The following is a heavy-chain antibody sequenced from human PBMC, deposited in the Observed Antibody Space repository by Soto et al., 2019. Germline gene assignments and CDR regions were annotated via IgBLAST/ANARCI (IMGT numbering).Heavy chain of an antibody. CDR1: GGSISSGGYY. CDR3: ARDRYGDSYYYYYGMNV. CDR2: IYYSGST. J-gene: IGHJ6*02. D-gene: IGHD4-17*01. Sequence: QVQLQESGPGLVKPSQTLSLTCTVSGGSISSGGYYWSWIRQHPGKGLEWIGYIYYSGSTYYNPSLKSPVTISVDTSKNQFSLKLSSVTAAGTAVYYCARDRYGDSYYYYYGMNVWGQGTTVTVSS. V-gene: IGHV4-31*01.